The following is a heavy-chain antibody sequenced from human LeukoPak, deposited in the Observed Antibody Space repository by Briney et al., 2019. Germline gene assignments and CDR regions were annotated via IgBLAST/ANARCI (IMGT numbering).Heavy chain of an antibody. CDR3: ANIGIALGNAFDI. D-gene: IGHD1-14*01. V-gene: IGHV3-30*02. CDR2: IQSDAIDK. Sequence: PGGSLRLSCAASGFTFSSYGMHWVRQAPGKGLEWVAFIQSDAIDKFYADSVRGRFTISRDNSKNTLYLQMNSLRAEDTAVYYCANIGIALGNAFDIWGQGTMVTVSS. J-gene: IGHJ3*02. CDR1: GFTFSSYG.